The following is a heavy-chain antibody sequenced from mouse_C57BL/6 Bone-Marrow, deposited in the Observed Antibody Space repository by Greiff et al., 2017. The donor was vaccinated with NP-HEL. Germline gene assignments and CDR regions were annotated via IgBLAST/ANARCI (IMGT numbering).Heavy chain of an antibody. CDR3: ARYYYGSTVFYFDY. Sequence: EVKLVESGGGLVQPGGSLSLSCAASGFTFTDYYMSWVRQPPGKALEWLGFIRNKANGYTTEYGASVKGRFTISRDNSQSILYLQMNALRAEDSATYYCARYYYGSTVFYFDYWGQGTTLTVSS. J-gene: IGHJ2*01. CDR2: IRNKANGYTT. D-gene: IGHD1-1*01. V-gene: IGHV7-3*01. CDR1: GFTFTDYY.